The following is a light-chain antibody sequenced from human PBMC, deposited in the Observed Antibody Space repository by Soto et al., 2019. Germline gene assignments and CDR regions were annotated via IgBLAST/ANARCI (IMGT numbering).Light chain of an antibody. Sequence: DVQMTQSPSSLSASVGDRVTITCRASQSVSIYLNWYQQKPGKAPNLLISAASSLQNGVPSRFRGSGSGTDFTLTISGLQPEVFATYYCQQSYSTPPWTFGQGTKVEIK. V-gene: IGKV1-39*01. J-gene: IGKJ1*01. CDR3: QQSYSTPPWT. CDR1: QSVSIY. CDR2: AAS.